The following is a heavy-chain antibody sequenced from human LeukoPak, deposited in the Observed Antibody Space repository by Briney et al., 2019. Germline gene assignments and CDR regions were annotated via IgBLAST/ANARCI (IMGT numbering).Heavy chain of an antibody. CDR1: GGSISSYY. Sequence: SETLSLTCTGSGGSISSYYWSWVRQPPGKGMEWIGYIYYSGSTNYNPSLKSRVTISVDTSKNQFSLKLSSVTAADTAVYYCARRIAVADAFDIWGQGTMVTVSS. D-gene: IGHD6-19*01. CDR2: IYYSGST. CDR3: ARRIAVADAFDI. V-gene: IGHV4-59*08. J-gene: IGHJ3*02.